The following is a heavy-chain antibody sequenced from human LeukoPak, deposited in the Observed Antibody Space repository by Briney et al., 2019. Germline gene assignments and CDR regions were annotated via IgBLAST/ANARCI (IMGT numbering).Heavy chain of an antibody. CDR2: IWSDGNNK. D-gene: IGHD3-3*01. CDR1: GFTFSSYA. J-gene: IGHJ6*03. CDR3: ARGYDFWSGYLRPRPYYMDV. V-gene: IGHV3-33*01. Sequence: PGGSLRLSCAASGFTFSSYAMHWVRQAPGKGLEWVAIIWSDGNNKYYADSVEGRFTISRDTSKNTLFLQMNSLRAEDTAVYYCARGYDFWSGYLRPRPYYMDVWGKGTTVTVSS.